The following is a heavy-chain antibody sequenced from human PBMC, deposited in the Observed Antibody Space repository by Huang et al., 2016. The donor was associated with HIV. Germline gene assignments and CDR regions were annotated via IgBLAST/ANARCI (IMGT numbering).Heavy chain of an antibody. CDR2: ISYDGSNK. Sequence: QVQLVESGGGVVQPGRSLRLSCAASGFTFSNYAMHWVRRAPGKGLEWVAVISYDGSNKYYTDSVKGRFTISRDKSKNALYLQMNSLRAEDTAVYYCARRAVAGIYYYYYMDVWGKGTTVTVSS. V-gene: IGHV3-30-3*01. D-gene: IGHD6-19*01. J-gene: IGHJ6*03. CDR3: ARRAVAGIYYYYYMDV. CDR1: GFTFSNYA.